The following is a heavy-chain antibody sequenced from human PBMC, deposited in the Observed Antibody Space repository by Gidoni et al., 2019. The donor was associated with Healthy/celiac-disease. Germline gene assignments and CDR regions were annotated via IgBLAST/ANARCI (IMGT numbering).Heavy chain of an antibody. D-gene: IGHD3-10*01. J-gene: IGHJ6*02. CDR2: ISGSGGST. CDR3: AKRPSGDYYYYYGMDV. V-gene: IGHV3-23*01. Sequence: EVQLLESGGGLVQPGGSLSLSCSAYGFFFSSYAMSWVRHAPGTGLEWVAAISGSGGSTSYADSVKVRFTISRDNSKNTLYLQMNSLRAEDTAVYYCAKRPSGDYYYYYGMDVWGQGTTVTVSS. CDR1: GFFFSSYA.